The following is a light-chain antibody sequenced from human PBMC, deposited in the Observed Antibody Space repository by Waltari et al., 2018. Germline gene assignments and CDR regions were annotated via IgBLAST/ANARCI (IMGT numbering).Light chain of an antibody. J-gene: IGLJ2*01. CDR1: SSDLGAYTY. CDR2: EVS. Sequence: QSALTQPASVSGSPGQSIPIPCTGTSSDLGAYTYVSWYQQYPGNAPKIMIYEVSNRPSGVSNRFSGSKSGNTASLTISGLQAEDEAAYYCSSYTSTFTLVFGGGTKLTVL. CDR3: SSYTSTFTLV. V-gene: IGLV2-14*01.